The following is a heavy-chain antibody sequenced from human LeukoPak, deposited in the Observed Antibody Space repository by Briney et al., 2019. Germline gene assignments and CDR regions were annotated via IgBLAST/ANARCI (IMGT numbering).Heavy chain of an antibody. J-gene: IGHJ3*02. CDR3: AREPTYYYDSSGYYSAFDI. CDR2: ISWNSGSI. CDR1: GFTFDDYA. V-gene: IGHV3-9*01. Sequence: PGGSLRLSCAASGFTFDDYAMHWVRQAPGKGLEWVSGISWNSGSIGYADSVKGRFTTSRDNAKNSLYLQMNSLRAEDTAVYYCAREPTYYYDSSGYYSAFDIWGQGTMVTVSS. D-gene: IGHD3-22*01.